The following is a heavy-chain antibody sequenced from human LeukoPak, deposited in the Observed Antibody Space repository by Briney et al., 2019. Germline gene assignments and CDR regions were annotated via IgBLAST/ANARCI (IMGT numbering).Heavy chain of an antibody. CDR3: ARDVEGGTFDI. CDR2: IKQDGSEK. J-gene: IGHJ3*02. D-gene: IGHD3-16*01. V-gene: IGHV3-7*05. CDR1: GGSISSYH. Sequence: PSETLSLTCTVSGGSISSYHWSWVRQAPGKGLEWVANIKQDGSEKYYVDSVKGRFTISRDNAKNSLFLEMSSLRADDTAVYFCARDVEGGTFDIWGQGTTVTVSS.